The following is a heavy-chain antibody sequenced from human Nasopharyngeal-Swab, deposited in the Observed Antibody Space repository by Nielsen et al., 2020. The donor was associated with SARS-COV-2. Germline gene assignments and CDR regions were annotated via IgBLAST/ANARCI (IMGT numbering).Heavy chain of an antibody. J-gene: IGHJ6*03. D-gene: IGHD3-10*01. V-gene: IGHV3-23*01. CDR3: ARGQKGSGSYWSRSYFYMDV. CDR2: ISGSGGST. CDR1: GFTFSSYA. Sequence: GESLKISCAASGFTFSSYAMSWVRQAPGKGLEWVSAISGSGGSTYYADSVKGRFTISRDNSKNTLYLQMNSLRAEDTAMYYCARGQKGSGSYWSRSYFYMDVWGKGTTVTVSS.